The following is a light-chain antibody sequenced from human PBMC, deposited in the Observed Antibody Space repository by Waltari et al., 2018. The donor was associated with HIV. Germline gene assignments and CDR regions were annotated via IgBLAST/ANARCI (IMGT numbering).Light chain of an antibody. Sequence: DIKMTQSPSSLSASVGDRVPITCRASQSIRSYLNWYQQKSGKAPKLLIYAASSLQSGVPSSFSGSGSGAEYTLTIISLQPEDFATYYCQQSHSTPWTFGQGTKVEIK. CDR3: QQSHSTPWT. CDR1: QSIRSY. CDR2: AAS. J-gene: IGKJ1*01. V-gene: IGKV1-39*01.